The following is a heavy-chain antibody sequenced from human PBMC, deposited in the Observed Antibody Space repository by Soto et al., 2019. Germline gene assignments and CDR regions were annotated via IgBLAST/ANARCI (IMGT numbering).Heavy chain of an antibody. D-gene: IGHD1-1*01. V-gene: IGHV1-18*01. CDR2: ISAHNGNT. CDR1: GYGFTTYG. J-gene: IGHJ4*02. CDR3: ARGRYGDY. Sequence: QVHLVQSGAEVKKPGASVKVSCKGSGYGFTTYGITWVRQAPGQGLEWMAWISAHNGNTNYAQKLQGRVTVTRDTSTSTATMERRSLRSDDTAVEYCARGRYGDYWGQGALVTVSS.